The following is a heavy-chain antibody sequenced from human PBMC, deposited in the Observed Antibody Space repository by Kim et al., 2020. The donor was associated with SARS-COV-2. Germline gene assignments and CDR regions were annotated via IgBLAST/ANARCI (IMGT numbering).Heavy chain of an antibody. CDR3: TRGPYRDYFDF. V-gene: IGHV4-30-2*01. CDR1: GGSITSGDYS. J-gene: IGHJ4*02. CDR2: IYQSGST. Sequence: SETLSLTCAVSGGSITSGDYSWSWIRQPQEKGLEWIASIYQSGSTYYSPSLKSRVTISVDRSKNQFSLKLTSVTAADTAVYYCTRGPYRDYFDFWGQGTL. D-gene: IGHD4-4*01.